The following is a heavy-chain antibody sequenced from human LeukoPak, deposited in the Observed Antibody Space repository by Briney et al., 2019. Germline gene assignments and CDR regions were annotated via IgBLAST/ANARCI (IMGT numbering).Heavy chain of an antibody. CDR3: TRGRGPIAAGGNRNIDY. Sequence: PGGSLRLSCAASGFTFSSYDMHWVRQRTGKGLEWVSGIGTAGDTYYPGSVKGRFTISRENAKNSLYLQMNSLRDGDTAVYYCTRGRGPIAAGGNRNIDYWGQGTLVTVSS. J-gene: IGHJ4*02. V-gene: IGHV3-13*04. CDR1: GFTFSSYD. CDR2: IGTAGDT. D-gene: IGHD6-13*01.